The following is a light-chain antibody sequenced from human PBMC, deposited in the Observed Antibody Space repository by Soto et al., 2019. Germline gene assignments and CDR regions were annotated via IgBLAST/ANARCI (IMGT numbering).Light chain of an antibody. CDR1: SSDVGAYNY. Sequence: VLTQPASVSGSPGQSVAISCTGTSSDVGAYNYISWYQQHPGKAPKLLLSEVSNRPSGVSDRFSGSKSGNTASLTISGLQAEDEADYYCSSLTTSFTYVFGTGTKVTVL. CDR2: EVS. J-gene: IGLJ1*01. V-gene: IGLV2-14*01. CDR3: SSLTTSFTYV.